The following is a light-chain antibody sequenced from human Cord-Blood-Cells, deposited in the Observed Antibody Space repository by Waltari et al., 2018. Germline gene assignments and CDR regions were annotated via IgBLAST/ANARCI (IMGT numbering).Light chain of an antibody. CDR3: QSADSSGTYV. Sequence: SYDLTQPPSVSLSPAQKARITCSGDALPKQYAYWYQQKPGQAPVLVIYEGSERPSGIPERFSGSSSGTTVALTISGVQAEDEADYYCQSADSSGTYVFGTGTKVTVL. CDR1: ALPKQY. CDR2: EGS. J-gene: IGLJ1*01. V-gene: IGLV3-25*02.